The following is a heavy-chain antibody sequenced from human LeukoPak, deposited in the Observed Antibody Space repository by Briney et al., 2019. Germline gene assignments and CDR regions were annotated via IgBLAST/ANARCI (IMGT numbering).Heavy chain of an antibody. Sequence: TSETLSLTCAVYGGSFSGYYWSWIRQPPGKGLEWIGEINHSGSTNYNPSLKSRVTISVDTSKNQLSLKLSSVTAADTAVYYCARSHDYGDYPTTYFDYWGQGSLVTVSS. CDR3: ARSHDYGDYPTTYFDY. CDR1: GGSFSGYY. D-gene: IGHD4-17*01. CDR2: INHSGST. V-gene: IGHV4-34*01. J-gene: IGHJ4*02.